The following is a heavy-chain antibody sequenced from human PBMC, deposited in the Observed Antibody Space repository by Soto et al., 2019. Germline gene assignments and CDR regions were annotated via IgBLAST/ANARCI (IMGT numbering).Heavy chain of an antibody. J-gene: IGHJ4*02. CDR3: ARGPRVGATMYYFDY. CDR2: IIPIFGTA. V-gene: IGHV1-69*01. Sequence: QVQLVQSGAEVKKPGSSVKVSCKASGGTFSSYAISWVRQAPGQGLEWMGGIIPIFGTANYAQKCKGRVTITADESTSTAYMELSRLRSEDTAVYYCARGPRVGATMYYFDYWGQGTLVTVSS. D-gene: IGHD1-26*01. CDR1: GGTFSSYA.